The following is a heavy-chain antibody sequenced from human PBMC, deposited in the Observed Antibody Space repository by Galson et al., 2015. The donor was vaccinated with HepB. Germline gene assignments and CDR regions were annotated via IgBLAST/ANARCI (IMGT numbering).Heavy chain of an antibody. D-gene: IGHD3-3*01. Sequence: SGYTFTNFGISWVRQVSGQGLEWMGWISVHNGNTKFAQKFQGRVTMTTDTSTNTAYMELRSLRSDDTAVYYCARDGNSYDFWSGYYNWFDPWGQGTLVTVSS. CDR3: ARDGNSYDFWSGYYNWFDP. V-gene: IGHV1-18*01. J-gene: IGHJ5*02. CDR1: GYTFTNFG. CDR2: ISVHNGNT.